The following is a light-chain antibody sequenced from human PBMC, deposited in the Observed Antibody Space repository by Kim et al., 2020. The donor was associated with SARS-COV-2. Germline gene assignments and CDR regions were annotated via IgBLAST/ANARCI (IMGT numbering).Light chain of an antibody. V-gene: IGKV3-11*01. CDR2: DAS. CDR3: QQRSNWDT. Sequence: EIVLTQSPATLSLFPRERATLSCRASQSVSRYLAWYQQKPGQAPRLLIYDASNRATGIPARFSGSGSGTDFTLTISSLEPEDFAVYYCQQRSNWDTFGQGTKLEI. CDR1: QSVSRY. J-gene: IGKJ2*01.